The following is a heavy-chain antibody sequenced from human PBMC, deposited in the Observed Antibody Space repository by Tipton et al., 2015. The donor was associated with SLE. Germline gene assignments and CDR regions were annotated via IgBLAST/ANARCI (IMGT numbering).Heavy chain of an antibody. Sequence: TLSLTCTVSGGSISSSSYYWGWIRQPPGKGLEWIGSIYYSGSTYYNPSLKSRVTISVDTSKNQFSLKLSSVTAADTAVYYCAREGNCGGDCLNWFDPWGQGTLVTVSS. J-gene: IGHJ5*02. CDR2: IYYSGST. V-gene: IGHV4-39*02. CDR3: AREGNCGGDCLNWFDP. D-gene: IGHD2-21*02. CDR1: GGSISSSSYY.